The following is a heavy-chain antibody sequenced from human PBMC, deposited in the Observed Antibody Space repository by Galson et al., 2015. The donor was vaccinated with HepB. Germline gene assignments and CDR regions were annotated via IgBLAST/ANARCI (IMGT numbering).Heavy chain of an antibody. J-gene: IGHJ3*02. Sequence: SLRLSCAASGFTFSSYAMHWVRQAPGKGLEWVAVISYDGSNKYYADSVKGRFTISRDNSKNTLYLQMNSLRAEDTAVYYCERDGVVPAATDALDIWGQGTMVTVSS. D-gene: IGHD2-2*01. CDR3: ERDGVVPAATDALDI. CDR1: GFTFSSYA. CDR2: ISYDGSNK. V-gene: IGHV3-30*04.